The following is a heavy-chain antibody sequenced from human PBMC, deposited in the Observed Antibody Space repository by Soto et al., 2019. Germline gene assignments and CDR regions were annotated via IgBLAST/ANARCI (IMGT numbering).Heavy chain of an antibody. CDR1: GFTFSSYW. V-gene: IGHV3-74*01. J-gene: IGHJ4*02. CDR3: ASGYSSSWYRGYFDY. Sequence: GGSLRLSCAASGFTFSSYWMHWVRQAPGKGLVWVSRINSDGSSTSYADSVKGRFTISRDNAKNTLYLQMNSLRAEDTAVYYCASGYSSSWYRGYFDYWGQGTLVTVSS. D-gene: IGHD6-13*01. CDR2: INSDGSST.